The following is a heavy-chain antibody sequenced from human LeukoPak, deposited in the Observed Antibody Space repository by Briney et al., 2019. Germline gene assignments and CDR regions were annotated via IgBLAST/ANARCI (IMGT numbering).Heavy chain of an antibody. D-gene: IGHD3-22*01. Sequence: SETLSLTCTVSGGSISYYYWSWIRQPPGKGLEWIGYIYYTGTTNYNPSLKSRVTISLDTSKNQFSLKLSSVTAADTAVYYCARRQYYYDGRSAFDIWGQGTMVTVSS. J-gene: IGHJ3*02. V-gene: IGHV4-59*08. CDR2: IYYTGTT. CDR3: ARRQYYYDGRSAFDI. CDR1: GGSISYYY.